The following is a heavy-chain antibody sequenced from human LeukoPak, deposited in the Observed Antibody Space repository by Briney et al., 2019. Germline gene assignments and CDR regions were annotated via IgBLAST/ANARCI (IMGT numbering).Heavy chain of an antibody. CDR3: ARNLKSGRVDY. CDR2: IYPGDSDT. D-gene: IGHD2-15*01. J-gene: IGHJ4*02. V-gene: IGHV5-51*01. CDR1: GSNFTSYW. Sequence: GESLQISCQGSGSNFTSYWIGWVRQLPGKGLEWMGIIYPGDSDTRYSPSFQGQVTISADKSISTAYLQWSSLKASDTAMYYCARNLKSGRVDYWGQGTLVTVSS.